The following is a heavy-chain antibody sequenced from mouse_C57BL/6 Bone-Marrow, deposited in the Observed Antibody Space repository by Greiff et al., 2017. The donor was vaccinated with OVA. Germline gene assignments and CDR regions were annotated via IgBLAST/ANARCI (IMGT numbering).Heavy chain of an antibody. CDR3: AGEWLLRGDY. CDR1: GYAFSSSW. CDR2: IYPGDGDT. D-gene: IGHD2-3*01. V-gene: IGHV1-82*01. J-gene: IGHJ4*01. Sequence: QVHVKQSGPELVKPGASVKISCKASGYAFSSSWMNWVKQRPGKGLEWIGRIYPGDGDTNYNGKFKGKATLTADKSSSTAYMQLSSLTSEDSAVYFCAGEWLLRGDYWGQGTSVTVSS.